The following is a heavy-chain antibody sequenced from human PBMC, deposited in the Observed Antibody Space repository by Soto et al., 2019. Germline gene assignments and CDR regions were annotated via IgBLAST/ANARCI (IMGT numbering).Heavy chain of an antibody. CDR2: IYYSGST. D-gene: IGHD3-10*01. CDR3: ARHIRGVIYYYYGIDV. CDR1: GGSISSSSYY. Sequence: PSETLSLTCTVSGGSISSSSYYWGWIRQPPGKGLEWIGSIYYSGSTYYNPSLKSRVTISVDTSKNQFSLKLSSVTAADTAVYYCARHIRGVIYYYYGIDVWGQGTTVTVSS. J-gene: IGHJ6*02. V-gene: IGHV4-39*01.